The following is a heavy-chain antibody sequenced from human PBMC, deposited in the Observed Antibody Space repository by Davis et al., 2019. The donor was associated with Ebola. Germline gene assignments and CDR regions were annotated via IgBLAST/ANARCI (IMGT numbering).Heavy chain of an antibody. CDR3: ARAPTILRYCSGGSCYSPFDY. Sequence: GESLKISCAASGFTFSSYWMSWVRQAPGKGLEWVANIKQDGSEKYYVDSVKGRFTISRDNAKNSLYLQMNSLRAEDTAVYYCARAPTILRYCSGGSCYSPFDYRGQGTLVTVSS. CDR2: IKQDGSEK. D-gene: IGHD2-15*01. V-gene: IGHV3-7*01. CDR1: GFTFSSYW. J-gene: IGHJ4*02.